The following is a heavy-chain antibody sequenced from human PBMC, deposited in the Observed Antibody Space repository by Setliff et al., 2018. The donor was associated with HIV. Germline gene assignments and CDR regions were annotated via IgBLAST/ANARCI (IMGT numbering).Heavy chain of an antibody. CDR3: ARGGRVVPAATGSNAYDI. J-gene: IGHJ3*02. D-gene: IGHD2-2*01. V-gene: IGHV1-69*13. CDR1: GGTFSSYD. CDR2: IIPVFGET. Sequence: SVKVSCKASGGTFSSYDISWVRQAPGQGLEWMGRIIPVFGETNYAQKFQGRVTITADEFTSTAYMELSSLRSEDTAMYYCARGGRVVPAATGSNAYDIWGQGTKVTVSS.